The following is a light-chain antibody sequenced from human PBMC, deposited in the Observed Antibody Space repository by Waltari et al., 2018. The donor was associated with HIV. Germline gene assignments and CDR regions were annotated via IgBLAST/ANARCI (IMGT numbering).Light chain of an antibody. CDR2: EGV. CDR1: QSLSVRY. J-gene: IGKJ1*01. V-gene: IGKV3-20*01. CDR3: QQYSDSPPGT. Sequence: EIVLTQSPGTLSLSPGDSVTISCRASQSLSVRYIAWYQQRPGQPPRLLIYEGVTRATGIPDRFSGSGSVRDFSLSISRLEPEDFAVYFCQQYSDSPPGTFGQGTKVEMK.